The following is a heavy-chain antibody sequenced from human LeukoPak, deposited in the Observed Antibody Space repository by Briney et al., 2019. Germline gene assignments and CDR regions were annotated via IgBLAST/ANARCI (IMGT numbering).Heavy chain of an antibody. V-gene: IGHV3-21*01. D-gene: IGHD7-27*01. CDR3: ASFLTGDYDY. CDR2: ISSSSSYI. CDR1: GFPFSSYA. J-gene: IGHJ4*02. Sequence: GGSLRLSCAASGFPFSSYAMNWVRQAPGKGLEWVSSISSSSSYIYYADSVKGRFTISRDNAKNSLYLQMNSLRAEDTAVYYCASFLTGDYDYWGQGTLVTVSS.